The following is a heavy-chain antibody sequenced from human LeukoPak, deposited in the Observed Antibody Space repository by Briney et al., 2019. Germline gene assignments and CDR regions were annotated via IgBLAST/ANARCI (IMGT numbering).Heavy chain of an antibody. Sequence: ASVKVSCKASGYTFTSYGISWVRQAPGQRLEWMGWISAGNGNTKYSQNFQGRVTFISNTSATTAFMELSSLRSEDAAVYYCARDSGSGSNDYWGQGTLVTVSS. CDR1: GYTFTSYG. D-gene: IGHD1-26*01. CDR3: ARDSGSGSNDY. V-gene: IGHV1-18*01. CDR2: ISAGNGNT. J-gene: IGHJ4*02.